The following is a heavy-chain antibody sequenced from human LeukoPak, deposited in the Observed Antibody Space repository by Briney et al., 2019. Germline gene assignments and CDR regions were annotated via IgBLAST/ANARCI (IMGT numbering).Heavy chain of an antibody. CDR2: IYISGST. Sequence: SETLSLTCIVSGSSISSYYWNWIRQPAGKGLEWIGRIYISGSTNYNPSLKSRVTMSVDTSKNQFSLKLSSVTAADTAVYYCARDLGYGGVGPDNWGQGILVTVSS. CDR1: GSSISSYY. V-gene: IGHV4-4*07. D-gene: IGHD2-8*02. CDR3: ARDLGYGGVGPDN. J-gene: IGHJ4*02.